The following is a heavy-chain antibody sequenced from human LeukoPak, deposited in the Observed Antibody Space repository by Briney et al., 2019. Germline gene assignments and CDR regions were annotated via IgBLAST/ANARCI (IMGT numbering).Heavy chain of an antibody. CDR2: ISYDGSNK. CDR3: AKVPPELRFLAGFYYYYGMDV. D-gene: IGHD3-3*01. J-gene: IGHJ6*02. CDR1: GFTFSSYG. Sequence: QSGGSLRLSCAASGFTFSSYGMHWVRQAPGKGLEWVAVISYDGSNKYYADSVKGRFTISRDNSKNTLYLQMNSLRAEDTAVYYCAKVPPELRFLAGFYYYYGMDVWGQGTTVTVSS. V-gene: IGHV3-30*18.